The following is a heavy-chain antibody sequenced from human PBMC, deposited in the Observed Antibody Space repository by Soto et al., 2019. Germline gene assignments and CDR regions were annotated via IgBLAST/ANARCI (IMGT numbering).Heavy chain of an antibody. CDR1: VFTFGDYA. J-gene: IGHJ6*02. V-gene: IGHV3-49*04. D-gene: IGHD3-3*01. CDR3: TRDQPGPYYDFWSGSIAGYYGMDV. CDR2: IRSKAYGGTT. Sequence: SLRLSCTASVFTFGDYAMSWVRHSPGKWLEWVGFIRSKAYGGTTEYAASVKGRFTISRDDSKSIAYLQMSSLKTEDTAVYYCTRDQPGPYYDFWSGSIAGYYGMDVWGQGTTVTVSS.